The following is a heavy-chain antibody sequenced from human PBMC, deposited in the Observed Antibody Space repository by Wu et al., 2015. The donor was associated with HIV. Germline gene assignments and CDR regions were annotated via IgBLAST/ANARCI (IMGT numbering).Heavy chain of an antibody. Sequence: QVQLVQSGAEVKKPGSSVKVSCKASGGGFNNYAISWVRQAPGQGLEWMGGVIPVIGTPNYLQKFQGRVTITTDESTATVYMEMSSLRSEDTAVYYCARLQSLHGLYSNADYWGQGTLVTVSS. CDR1: GGGFNNYA. CDR3: ARLQSLHGLYSNADY. CDR2: VIPVIGTP. D-gene: IGHD2-8*01. J-gene: IGHJ4*02. V-gene: IGHV1-69*05.